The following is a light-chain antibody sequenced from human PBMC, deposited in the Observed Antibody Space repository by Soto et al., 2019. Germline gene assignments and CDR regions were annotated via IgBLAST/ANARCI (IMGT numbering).Light chain of an antibody. J-gene: IGLJ1*01. V-gene: IGLV2-8*01. Sequence: QLVLTQPPSASGSPGQSVTISCTGTKNDIGVYDFVSWNQHHPGKAPRLIIYEVVQRPSGVPDRFSGSKSGNTASLTVSGLQAADEADYFCKSYAGSNTYVFGSGTTLTVL. CDR1: KNDIGVYDF. CDR2: EVV. CDR3: KSYAGSNTYV.